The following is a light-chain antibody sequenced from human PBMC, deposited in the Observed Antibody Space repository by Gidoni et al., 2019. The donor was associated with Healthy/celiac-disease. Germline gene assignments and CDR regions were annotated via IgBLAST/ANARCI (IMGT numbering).Light chain of an antibody. J-gene: IGKJ1*01. CDR1: QSISSY. V-gene: IGKV1-39*01. CDR3: QQSYITPRT. CDR2: AAS. Sequence: DIQMTQSPSSLSASVGDRVTITCRASQSISSYLNWYQQKPGKAPKRLIYAASSLQSGVPSRFSGSGSGTDFTLTVSSLQPEDFATYYCQQSYITPRTCGQGTKVEIK.